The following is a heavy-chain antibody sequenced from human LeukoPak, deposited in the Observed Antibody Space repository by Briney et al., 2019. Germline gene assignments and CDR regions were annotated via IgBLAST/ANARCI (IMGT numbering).Heavy chain of an antibody. CDR1: GYTFTSYY. Sequence: ASVKVSCKASGYTFTSYYMHWVRRAPGQGLEWMGIINPSGGSTSYAQKFQGRVTMTRDTSTSTVYMELSSLRSEDTAVYYLARGPRSGELFRFDPWGQGTRSPSPQ. D-gene: IGHD3-10*01. V-gene: IGHV1-46*03. J-gene: IGHJ5*02. CDR3: ARGPRSGELFRFDP. CDR2: INPSGGST.